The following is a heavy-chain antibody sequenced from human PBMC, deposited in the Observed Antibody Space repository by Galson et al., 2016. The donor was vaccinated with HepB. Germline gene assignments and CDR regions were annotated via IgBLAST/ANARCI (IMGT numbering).Heavy chain of an antibody. CDR3: VRDVFVSGKFAELTYWYFDL. V-gene: IGHV3-48*01. CDR1: GFNFSIYS. Sequence: SLRLSCAASGFNFSIYSINWVRQAPGKGLEWISYISRTHRTIYYADSVKGRFTSSRDNVKNSLYLQMNSLRGEDTAVYYCVRDVFVSGKFAELTYWYFDLWGRGTLVTVSS. CDR2: ISRTHRTI. D-gene: IGHD3-10*01. J-gene: IGHJ2*01.